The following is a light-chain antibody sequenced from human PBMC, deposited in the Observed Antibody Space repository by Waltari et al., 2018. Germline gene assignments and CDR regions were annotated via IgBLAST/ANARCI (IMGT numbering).Light chain of an antibody. V-gene: IGLV1-51*02. CDR1: ASNIGNRY. CDR2: GND. CDR3: GTWDNTLSAV. Sequence: QSVLTQPPSVSAAPGQKVTISCSGSASNIGNRYVSWYQQFPGAAPKFLIYGNDKRTTGIPDRFSGSKSGTSATLDITGLQTGDEADYYCGTWDNTLSAVFGGGTKVTVL. J-gene: IGLJ2*01.